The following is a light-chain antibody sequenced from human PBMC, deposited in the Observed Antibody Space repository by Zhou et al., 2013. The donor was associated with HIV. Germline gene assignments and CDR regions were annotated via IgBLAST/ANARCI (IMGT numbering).Light chain of an antibody. CDR1: QSVSSN. CDR3: QQYNNWPPLT. V-gene: IGKV3-15*01. Sequence: EIVMTQSPATLSASPGERVTLSCRASQSVSSNLAWYQQRPGQAPRLLMYGASTRATGIPARFSGSGSGTEFALIISNMQSEDFAVYYCQQYNNWPPLTFGGGTKVEIK. J-gene: IGKJ4*01. CDR2: GAS.